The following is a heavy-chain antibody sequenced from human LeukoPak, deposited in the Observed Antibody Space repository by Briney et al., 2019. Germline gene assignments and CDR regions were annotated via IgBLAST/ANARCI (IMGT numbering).Heavy chain of an antibody. CDR2: IKSKSDGGTT. CDR3: TTSHVGGTYSGY. Sequence: GGSLRLSCAASGFSFSDAWMSWVRQAPGKGLEWVGRIKSKSDGGTTDNAAPVKDRFTISRDDSKNMLFLQMSSLKTEDTAVYFCTTSHVGGTYSGYWGQGTLVTVSS. D-gene: IGHD1-26*01. J-gene: IGHJ4*02. V-gene: IGHV3-15*01. CDR1: GFSFSDAW.